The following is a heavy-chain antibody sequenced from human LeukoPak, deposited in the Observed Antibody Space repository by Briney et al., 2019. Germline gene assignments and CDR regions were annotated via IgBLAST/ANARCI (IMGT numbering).Heavy chain of an antibody. J-gene: IGHJ5*02. V-gene: IGHV4-59*01. Sequence: PSETLSLTCTVSGGSISNYYWSWIRQPPEKGLEWIGYIYYSGSTNYNPSLKSRVTISVDTSKNQFSLKLSSVTAADTAVYYCARVGGSGSYLHWFDPWGQGTLVTVSS. CDR1: GGSISNYY. D-gene: IGHD3-10*01. CDR3: ARVGGSGSYLHWFDP. CDR2: IYYSGST.